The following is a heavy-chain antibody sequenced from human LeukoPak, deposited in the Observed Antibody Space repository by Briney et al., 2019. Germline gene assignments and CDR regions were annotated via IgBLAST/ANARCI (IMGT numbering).Heavy chain of an antibody. CDR3: ARHSYGDYYYYYYGMDV. D-gene: IGHD4-17*01. Sequence: KPSETLSLTCTVSGGSISSYYWSWIRQPPGKGLEWIGYIYYSGSTNYNPSLKSRVTISVDTSKNQFSLKLSSVTAADTAVYYCARHSYGDYYYYYYGMDVWGQGTTVTVSS. V-gene: IGHV4-59*08. CDR2: IYYSGST. J-gene: IGHJ6*02. CDR1: GGSISSYY.